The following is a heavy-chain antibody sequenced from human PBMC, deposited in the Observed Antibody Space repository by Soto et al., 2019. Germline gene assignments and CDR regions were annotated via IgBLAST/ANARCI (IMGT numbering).Heavy chain of an antibody. CDR3: ARHRCGGDCYISPYYYYDMDV. V-gene: IGHV5-51*01. CDR2: LYDCVSDT. CDR1: GYSFTSYW. Sequence: GESLKISCKGSGYSFTSYWIGWVRQMPGKGLEWMGMLYDCVSDTRYSPSFQGQITISDDKSISPAYLQWSSLNASDTAMYYWARHRCGGDCYISPYYYYDMDVWGQGTTVTVSS. D-gene: IGHD2-21*02. J-gene: IGHJ6*02.